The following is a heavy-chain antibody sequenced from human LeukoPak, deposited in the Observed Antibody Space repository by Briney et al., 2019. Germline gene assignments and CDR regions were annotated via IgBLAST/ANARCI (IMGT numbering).Heavy chain of an antibody. CDR3: EREGSGKFANI. CDR2: IGSGGRRT. CDR1: GFTFTNHD. V-gene: IGHV3-13*01. Sequence: PGGSLRLSCAASGFTFTNHDMHWVRQAAGKGLEWVSAIGSGGRRTYYADSVRGRFIISRENAKNSFYLQLNSLTVGDTAVYYGEREGSGKFANIWGKGTLVTVSS. J-gene: IGHJ3*02. D-gene: IGHD1-14*01.